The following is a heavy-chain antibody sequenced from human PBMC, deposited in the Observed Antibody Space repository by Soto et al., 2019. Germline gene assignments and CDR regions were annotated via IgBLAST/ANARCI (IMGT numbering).Heavy chain of an antibody. Sequence: QVELVESGGGVVQPGRSLRLSCAASGFTFSKDGMHWVRQAPGKGLEWVAVILHDGGDRRYGDSVKGRFTISRDNSKNTLYLQSNSLRVEDTAVYYCARDDDRPDNGLDMWGQGTMVTVSS. D-gene: IGHD2-8*01. CDR3: ARDDDRPDNGLDM. V-gene: IGHV3-33*05. J-gene: IGHJ3*02. CDR2: ILHDGGDR. CDR1: GFTFSKDG.